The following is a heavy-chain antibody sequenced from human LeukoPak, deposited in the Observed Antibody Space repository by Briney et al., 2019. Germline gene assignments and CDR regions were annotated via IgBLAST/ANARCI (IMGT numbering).Heavy chain of an antibody. CDR3: ARGKGIVVAPPGPDAFDI. D-gene: IGHD3-22*01. CDR1: GGSISSSSYY. Sequence: SETLSLTCTVSGGSISSSSYYWGWIRQPPGKGLEWIGSIYYSGSTYYNPSLKSRVTISVDTSKNQSSLKLSSVTAADTAVYYCARGKGIVVAPPGPDAFDIWGQGTMVTVSS. CDR2: IYYSGST. V-gene: IGHV4-39*07. J-gene: IGHJ3*02.